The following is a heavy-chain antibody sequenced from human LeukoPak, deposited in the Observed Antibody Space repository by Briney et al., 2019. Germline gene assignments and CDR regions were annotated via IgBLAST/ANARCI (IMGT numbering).Heavy chain of an antibody. CDR3: AKDSITGFVSVCPNA. D-gene: IGHD3-10*01. CDR1: GFVFSNFD. J-gene: IGHJ5*02. V-gene: IGHV3-30*02. Sequence: PGGSLRLSCQTSGFVFSNFDRPWVRRAPGKGLEWVGFVRYDGSNEYYADSVRRLFTISRDNSRNTLYLQMDSLRVEDTCVYSRAKDSITGFVSVCPNAWGLGNLVTVSS. CDR2: VRYDGSNE.